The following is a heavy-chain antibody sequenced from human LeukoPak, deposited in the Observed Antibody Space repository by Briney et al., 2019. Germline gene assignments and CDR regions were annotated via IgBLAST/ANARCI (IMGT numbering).Heavy chain of an antibody. V-gene: IGHV4-61*05. CDR3: ARGGGGSPFDAFDI. CDR2: IYYSGST. D-gene: IGHD2-15*01. J-gene: IGHJ3*02. Sequence: SETLSLTCTVSGGSISSSSYYWGWIRQPPGKGLEWIGYIYYSGSTNYNPSLKSRVTISVDTSKNQFSLKLSSVTAADTAVYYCARGGGGSPFDAFDIWGQGTMVTVSS. CDR1: GGSISSSSYY.